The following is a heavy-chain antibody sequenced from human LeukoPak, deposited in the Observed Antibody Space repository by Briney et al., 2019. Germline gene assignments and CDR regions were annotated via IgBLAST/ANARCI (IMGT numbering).Heavy chain of an antibody. V-gene: IGHV3-21*04. Sequence: GGSLRLSCAAYGFTFSSYSMNWVRQAPGEGLEWVSSISSISSYIYYADSVKGRFTISRDNAKSSLYLQMTSLRAEDTAVYYCAKGPLIEVAGTTWDYWGQGTLVTVSS. CDR3: AKGPLIEVAGTTWDY. CDR2: ISSISSYI. D-gene: IGHD6-19*01. J-gene: IGHJ4*02. CDR1: GFTFSSYS.